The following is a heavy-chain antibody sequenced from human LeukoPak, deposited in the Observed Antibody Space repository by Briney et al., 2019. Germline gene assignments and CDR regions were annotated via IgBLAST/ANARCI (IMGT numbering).Heavy chain of an antibody. V-gene: IGHV1-2*02. CDR2: INPNSGGT. J-gene: IGHJ4*02. D-gene: IGHD3-9*01. CDR1: GYTFTGYY. CDR3: ARGYYDILTGYWHEFDY. Sequence: GASVKVSCKASGYTFTGYYMHWVRQATGQGLEWMGWINPNSGGTNYAQKFQGRVTMTRDTSISTAYMELSRLRSDDTAVYYCARGYYDILTGYWHEFDYWGQGTLVTVSS.